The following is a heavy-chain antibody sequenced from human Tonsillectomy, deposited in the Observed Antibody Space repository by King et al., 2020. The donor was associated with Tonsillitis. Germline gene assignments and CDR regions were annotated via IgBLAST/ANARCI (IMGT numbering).Heavy chain of an antibody. D-gene: IGHD3-22*01. CDR1: GFIFSNYG. Sequence: VQLVESGGGVVQPGGSLRLSCAASGFIFSNYGMHWVRQAPGKGLEWVTFIRYDESNKYYADSVKGRFTISRDISENTLYLQMNSLRAEDTAVYYCAQLADAYHYDSSGYSVDYWGRGTLVTVSS. J-gene: IGHJ4*02. CDR2: IRYDESNK. V-gene: IGHV3-30*02. CDR3: AQLADAYHYDSSGYSVDY.